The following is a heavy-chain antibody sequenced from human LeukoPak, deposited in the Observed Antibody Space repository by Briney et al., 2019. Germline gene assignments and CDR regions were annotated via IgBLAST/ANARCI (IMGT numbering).Heavy chain of an antibody. CDR1: GFTFSSYG. D-gene: IGHD3-22*01. CDR3: AKDITMIVVVIPGAFDI. V-gene: IGHV3-23*01. Sequence: GGSLRLSCAASGFTFSSYGMHWVRQAPGKGLEWVSAISGSGGSTYYADSVKGRFTISRDNSKNTLYLQMNSLRAEDTAVYYCAKDITMIVVVIPGAFDIWGQGTMVTVSS. J-gene: IGHJ3*02. CDR2: ISGSGGST.